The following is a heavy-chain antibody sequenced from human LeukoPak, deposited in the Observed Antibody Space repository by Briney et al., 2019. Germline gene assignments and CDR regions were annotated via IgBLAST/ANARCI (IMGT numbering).Heavy chain of an antibody. CDR1: GFTFSSYA. CDR2: ISGGGGST. CDR3: AKDPPRRNVDTAMVTIDY. Sequence: GGSLRLSCAASGFTFSSYAMSWVRQAPGKGLEWVSAISGGGGSTYYADSVKGRFTISRDNSKNTLYLQMNSLRAEDTAVYYCAKDPPRRNVDTAMVTIDYWGQGTLVTVSS. V-gene: IGHV3-23*01. J-gene: IGHJ4*02. D-gene: IGHD5-18*01.